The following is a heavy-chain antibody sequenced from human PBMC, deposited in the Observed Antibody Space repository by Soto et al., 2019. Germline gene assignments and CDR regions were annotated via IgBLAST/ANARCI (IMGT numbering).Heavy chain of an antibody. CDR2: IYYSGST. J-gene: IGHJ4*02. D-gene: IGHD5-12*01. Sequence: PSETLSLTCTVSGGSISSGGYYWGWIRQPPGKGLEWIGSIYYSGSTYYNPSLKSRVTISVDTSKNQFSLKLSSVTAADTAVYYCARHYTTVATIHNRSPKKRRYFDYWGQGTLVTVSS. CDR3: ARHYTTVATIHNRSPKKRRYFDY. CDR1: GGSISSGGYY. V-gene: IGHV4-39*01.